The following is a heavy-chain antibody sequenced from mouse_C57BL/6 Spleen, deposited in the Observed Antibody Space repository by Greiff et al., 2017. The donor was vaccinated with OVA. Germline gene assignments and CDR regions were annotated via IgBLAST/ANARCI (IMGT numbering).Heavy chain of an antibody. D-gene: IGHD3-2*02. CDR1: GYSITSGYY. CDR2: ISYDGSN. V-gene: IGHV3-6*01. CDR3: ARDEDSSGLYAMDY. J-gene: IGHJ4*01. Sequence: EVQRVESGPGLVKPSQSLSLTCSVTGYSITSGYYWNWIRQFPGTKLEWMGYISYDGSNNYNPSLKNRISITRDTSKNQFFLKLNSVTTEDTATYYCARDEDSSGLYAMDYWGQGTSVTVSS.